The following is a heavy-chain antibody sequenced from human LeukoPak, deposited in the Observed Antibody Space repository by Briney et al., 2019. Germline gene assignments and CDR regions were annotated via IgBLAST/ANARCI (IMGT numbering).Heavy chain of an antibody. Sequence: GSLRLSCAASGFTFSSYAMSWIRQPPGKGLEWIGEINHSGSTNYNPSLKSRVTISVDTSKNQFSLKLSSVTAADTAVYYCARGPKLLWFRPFDYWGQGTLVTVSS. CDR1: GFTFSSYA. J-gene: IGHJ4*02. D-gene: IGHD3-10*01. CDR2: INHSGST. CDR3: ARGPKLLWFRPFDY. V-gene: IGHV4-34*01.